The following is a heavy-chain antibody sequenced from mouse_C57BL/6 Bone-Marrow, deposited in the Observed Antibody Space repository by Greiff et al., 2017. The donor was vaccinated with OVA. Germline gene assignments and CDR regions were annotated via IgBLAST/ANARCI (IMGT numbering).Heavy chain of an antibody. D-gene: IGHD2-4*01. CDR1: GYTFTDYN. V-gene: IGHV1-22*01. CDR2: INPNNGGT. J-gene: IGHJ3*01. CDR3: ARRDGYDYTWFAY. Sequence: EVQLQQSGPELVKPGASVKMSCKASGYTFTDYNMHWVKQSHGKSLEWIGYINPNNGGTSYNQKFKVKATLTVNKSSSTAYMELRSLTSEDSAVYYCARRDGYDYTWFAYWGQGTLVTVSA.